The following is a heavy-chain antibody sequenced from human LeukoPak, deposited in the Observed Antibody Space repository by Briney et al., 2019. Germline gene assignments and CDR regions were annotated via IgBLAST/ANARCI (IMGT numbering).Heavy chain of an antibody. CDR1: GFTFSSHA. D-gene: IGHD6-19*01. Sequence: PGGSLRLSCAASGFTFSSHAMGWVRQAPGKGLEWVSSITGSGGSTYYGGSVKGRFTISRDNSKNTLYLQMNSLRAEDTAVYYCAKTLDSSGWYGDYWGQGTLVTVSS. J-gene: IGHJ4*02. V-gene: IGHV3-23*01. CDR2: ITGSGGST. CDR3: AKTLDSSGWYGDY.